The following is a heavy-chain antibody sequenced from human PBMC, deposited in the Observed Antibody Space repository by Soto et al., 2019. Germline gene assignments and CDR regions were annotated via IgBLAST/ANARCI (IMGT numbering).Heavy chain of an antibody. Sequence: GGSLRLSCAACGFTFSNYWMTWVRQAPGKGLEWVANINKDGSQKNYVDSVKGRITIARDNGQNSLSLQINSLRVEDTAVYYCVRELGLAYWGQGALVTVSS. CDR2: INKDGSQK. J-gene: IGHJ4*02. CDR1: GFTFSNYW. CDR3: VRELGLAY. V-gene: IGHV3-7*03. D-gene: IGHD7-27*01.